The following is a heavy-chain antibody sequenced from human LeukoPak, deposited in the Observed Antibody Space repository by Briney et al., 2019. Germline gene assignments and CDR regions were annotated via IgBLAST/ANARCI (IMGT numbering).Heavy chain of an antibody. Sequence: SETLSLTCTVSGYSISSGYYWSWIRQPPGKGLEWIGEINHSGSTNYNPSLKSRVTISVDTSKNQFSLKLSSVTAADTAVYYCARAYQGGYFSYWGQGTLVTVSS. CDR3: ARAYQGGYFSY. V-gene: IGHV4-38-2*02. CDR2: INHSGST. J-gene: IGHJ4*02. CDR1: GYSISSGYY. D-gene: IGHD3-22*01.